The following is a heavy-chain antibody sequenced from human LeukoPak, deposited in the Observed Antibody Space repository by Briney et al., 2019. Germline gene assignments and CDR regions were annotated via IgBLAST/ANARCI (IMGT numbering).Heavy chain of an antibody. Sequence: GGSLRLSCAASGFTFSSYAMSWVRQAPGKGLEWVSTISGSGGSTYNAGSVKGRFTISRDSSKNTLYLQMNSLRAEDTAVYYCARDKYYDSSGCSPFDYWGQGTLVTVSS. CDR2: ISGSGGST. J-gene: IGHJ4*02. CDR1: GFTFSSYA. V-gene: IGHV3-23*01. D-gene: IGHD3-22*01. CDR3: ARDKYYDSSGCSPFDY.